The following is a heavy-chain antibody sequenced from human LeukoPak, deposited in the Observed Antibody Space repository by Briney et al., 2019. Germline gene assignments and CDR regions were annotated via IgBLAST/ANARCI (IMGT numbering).Heavy chain of an antibody. Sequence: ASVKVSCKAFGGTFSSYAISWVRQAPGQGLEWMGGIIPIFGTANYAQKFQGRVTITTDESTSTAYMELSSLRSEDAAVYYCARCSSGYYYGFDYWGQGTLVTVSS. D-gene: IGHD3-22*01. CDR2: IIPIFGTA. CDR1: GGTFSSYA. J-gene: IGHJ4*02. V-gene: IGHV1-69*05. CDR3: ARCSSGYYYGFDY.